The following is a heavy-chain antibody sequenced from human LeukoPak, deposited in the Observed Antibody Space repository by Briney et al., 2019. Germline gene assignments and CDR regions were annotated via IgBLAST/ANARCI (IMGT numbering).Heavy chain of an antibody. CDR3: ARLNAGGSYYFDY. CDR2: INYSGST. CDR1: GGSIRSYY. D-gene: IGHD5-12*01. V-gene: IGHV4-59*07. Sequence: SDTLSLTCTVSGGSIRSYYRSWLRQPPPKGLEGIGYINYSGSTNHIPSLTSRATISVDASKTRFSLKLTSMTAADTAVYYCARLNAGGSYYFDYWGQGTLVTVSS. J-gene: IGHJ4*02.